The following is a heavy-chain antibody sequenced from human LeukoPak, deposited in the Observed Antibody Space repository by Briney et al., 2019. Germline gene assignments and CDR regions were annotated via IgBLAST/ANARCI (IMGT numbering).Heavy chain of an antibody. CDR2: IYHSGST. CDR1: GGSISSSNR. J-gene: IGHJ6*02. CDR3: ARSLSSRDLYYYYGMDV. D-gene: IGHD6-13*01. V-gene: IGHV4-4*02. Sequence: SETLSLTCAVSGGSISSSNRWSWVRQPPGKGLEWIGEIYHSGSTNYNPSLKSRVTISVDKSKNQFSLKLSSVTAADTAVYYCARSLSSRDLYYYYGMDVWGQGTTVTVSS.